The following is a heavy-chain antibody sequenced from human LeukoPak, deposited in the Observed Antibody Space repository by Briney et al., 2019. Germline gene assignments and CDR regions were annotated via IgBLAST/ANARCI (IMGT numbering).Heavy chain of an antibody. CDR3: ARLLLVGASHYFDY. V-gene: IGHV4-59*08. CDR2: IHESGNS. CDR1: GGSITNNY. J-gene: IGHJ4*02. Sequence: PSETLSLTCTVSGGSITNNYWAWIRQPPGKGLEWIGYIHESGNSNYNPSLKSRVTISVDTSKNQFSLKLSSVTAADTAVYYCARLLLVGASHYFDYWGQGTLVTVSS. D-gene: IGHD1-26*01.